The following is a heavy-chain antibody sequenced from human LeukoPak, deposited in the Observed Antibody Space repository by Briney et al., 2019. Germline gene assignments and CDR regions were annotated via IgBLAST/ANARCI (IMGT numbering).Heavy chain of an antibody. Sequence: ASVNVSCKASAYTFTGYYIHWARQAPGQGLEWMGWINPNSGGTNYAHKYQGRVTMTSATSISTANMELTRLRSDDTALDYCARGHSGLYGGDPKNWFDPWGQGTLVSVSS. CDR1: AYTFTGYY. CDR2: INPNSGGT. CDR3: ARGHSGLYGGDPKNWFDP. V-gene: IGHV1-2*02. D-gene: IGHD6-19*01. J-gene: IGHJ5*02.